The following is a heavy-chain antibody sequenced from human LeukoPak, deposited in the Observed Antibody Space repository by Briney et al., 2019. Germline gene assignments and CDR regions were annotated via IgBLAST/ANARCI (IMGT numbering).Heavy chain of an antibody. CDR3: VKDRYTTGRPFDY. V-gene: IGHV3-30*04. Sequence: GGSLRLSCAASGFTFSSYAMHWVRQAPGKGLEWVAVISNDGSNKYHADSVKGRFSISRDNSKNTLYLQMNSLRGEDTAVYHCVKDRYTTGRPFDYWGQGTLVTVSS. CDR1: GFTFSSYA. D-gene: IGHD6-19*01. J-gene: IGHJ4*02. CDR2: ISNDGSNK.